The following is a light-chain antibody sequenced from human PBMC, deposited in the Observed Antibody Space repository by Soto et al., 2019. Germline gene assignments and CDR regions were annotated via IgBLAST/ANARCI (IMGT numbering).Light chain of an antibody. CDR3: QQYNNWYT. Sequence: EIVMTQSPATLSVSPGERATLSCRASQSVSSNLAWYQQKPGQAPRLLIYGASTRTTGIPARFSGSGSGTAFILTISSLQSEGFAVYYCQQYNNWYTFGQGTKLEIK. CDR2: GAS. V-gene: IGKV3-15*01. J-gene: IGKJ2*01. CDR1: QSVSSN.